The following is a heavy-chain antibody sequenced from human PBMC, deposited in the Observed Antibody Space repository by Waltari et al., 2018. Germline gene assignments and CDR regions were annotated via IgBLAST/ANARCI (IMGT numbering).Heavy chain of an antibody. J-gene: IGHJ3*02. V-gene: IGHV3-72*01. CDR2: SREKANSYIT. D-gene: IGHD6-25*01. CDR1: RFTLSDFY. Sequence: EVQVVQSGGGLVQPGGSLRLSCEASRFTLSDFYMDWVRQAPGKGLDGVGRSREKANSYITESAASVEGRFSISRDDSRNSLYLQMNSLKTEDTAMYYCVRAASGLDIWGQGTMVTVSS. CDR3: VRAASGLDI.